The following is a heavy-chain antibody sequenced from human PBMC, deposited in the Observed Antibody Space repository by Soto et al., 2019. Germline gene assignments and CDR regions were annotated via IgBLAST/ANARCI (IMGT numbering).Heavy chain of an antibody. V-gene: IGHV1-18*01. J-gene: IGHJ4*02. CDR2: ISAYNGNT. CDR1: GYTFTSYG. Sequence: VKVSCKASGYTFTSYGISWVRQAPGQGLEWMGWISAYNGNTKYAQKLQGRVTMTTDTSTSTADMELRSLRSDDTAVYYCAREPNYFDYWGQGTLVTVSS. CDR3: AREPNYFDY.